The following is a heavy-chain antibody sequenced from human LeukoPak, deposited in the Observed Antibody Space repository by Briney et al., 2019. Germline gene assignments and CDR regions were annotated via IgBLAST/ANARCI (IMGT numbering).Heavy chain of an antibody. Sequence: PGGSLRLSCAASGFTFTRYAMTWVRQAPGKGLEWVSAISGSGGSTSYADSVKGRFTISRDNSKSTLYLQMNSLRAEDTGVYYCARDRATTAGYFDYWGQGTLVTVSS. CDR2: ISGSGGST. CDR3: ARDRATTAGYFDY. D-gene: IGHD5-12*01. V-gene: IGHV3-23*01. J-gene: IGHJ4*02. CDR1: GFTFTRYA.